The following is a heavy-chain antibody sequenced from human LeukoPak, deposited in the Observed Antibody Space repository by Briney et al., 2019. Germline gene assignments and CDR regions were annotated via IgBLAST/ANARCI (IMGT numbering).Heavy chain of an antibody. CDR2: IYYSGST. Sequence: SETLSLTCTVSGGSISSYYWSWIRQPPGKGLEWIGYIYYSGSTNYNPSLKSRVTISVDTSKNQFSLKLSSVTAADTAVYYCARLVRGVTRSWFDPWGQGTLVTVSS. CDR3: ARLVRGVTRSWFDP. V-gene: IGHV4-59*12. D-gene: IGHD3-10*01. CDR1: GGSISSYY. J-gene: IGHJ5*02.